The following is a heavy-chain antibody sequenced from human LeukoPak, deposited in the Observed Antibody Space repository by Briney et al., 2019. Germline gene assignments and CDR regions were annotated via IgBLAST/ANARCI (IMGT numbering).Heavy chain of an antibody. D-gene: IGHD4-23*01. CDR1: GYSFTNYW. J-gene: IGHJ2*01. CDR2: IYPGDSDA. Sequence: GESLKISCKGSGYSFTNYWIGWVRQMPGKGLKWMGIIYPGDSDARYSPSFQGQVTISADTSINTAYLQWSSLKASDTDMYYCARRVVNNRNWYFNLWGRGTLVTVSS. V-gene: IGHV5-51*01. CDR3: ARRVVNNRNWYFNL.